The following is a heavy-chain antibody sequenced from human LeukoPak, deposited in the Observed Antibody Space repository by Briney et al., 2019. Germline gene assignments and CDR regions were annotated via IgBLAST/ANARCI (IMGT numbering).Heavy chain of an antibody. D-gene: IGHD7-27*01. Sequence: GGSLRLSCAASGFTFSSYAMHWVRQAPGKGLEWVAVISYDGSNKYYADSVKGRFTISRDNSKNTLYLQMNSLRAEDAAVYYCARSMGTGSAFDIRGQGTMVTVSS. J-gene: IGHJ3*02. V-gene: IGHV3-30*04. CDR1: GFTFSSYA. CDR2: ISYDGSNK. CDR3: ARSMGTGSAFDI.